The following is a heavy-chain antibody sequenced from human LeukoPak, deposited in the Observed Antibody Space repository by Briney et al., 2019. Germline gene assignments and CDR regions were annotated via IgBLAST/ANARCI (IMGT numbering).Heavy chain of an antibody. CDR2: IYYSGST. J-gene: IGHJ4*02. Sequence: SGTLSLTCTVSGGSISGYYWSWIRQPPGKGLEWIGYIYYSGSTNYNPSLKSRVTISVDTSKNQFSLKLSSVTAADTAVYYCARVGTYGSGSYLSWLDYWGQGTLVTVSS. CDR1: GGSISGYY. V-gene: IGHV4-59*01. CDR3: ARVGTYGSGSYLSWLDY. D-gene: IGHD3-10*01.